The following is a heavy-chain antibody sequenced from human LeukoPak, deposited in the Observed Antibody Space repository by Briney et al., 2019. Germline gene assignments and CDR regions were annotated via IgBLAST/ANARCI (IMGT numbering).Heavy chain of an antibody. CDR3: ASQTSIAAYFDS. V-gene: IGHV3-30*04. Sequence: GGSLRLSCAASGFKYNMHWVRQAPGKGLAWVAFISFDGSTAYYADSVQGRFTFSRDTSNNTLHLQMNSLRTEDTAVYYCASQTSIAAYFDSWGQGTLVTVSS. CDR2: ISFDGSTA. CDR1: GFKYN. D-gene: IGHD2-21*01. J-gene: IGHJ4*02.